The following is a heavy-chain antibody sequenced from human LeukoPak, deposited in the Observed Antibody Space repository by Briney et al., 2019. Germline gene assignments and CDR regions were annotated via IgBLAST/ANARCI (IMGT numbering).Heavy chain of an antibody. Sequence: GGSLRLSCVGTGFTFNTHVMHWFRQAPGKGLEWVSSISYDGSHQDYVESVKGRFTISRDNAKNSLYLQLDSLRVEDTAVYYCARVGTWELQRVFDYWGQGTLVTVSS. CDR1: GFTFNTHV. CDR3: ARVGTWELQRVFDY. J-gene: IGHJ4*02. D-gene: IGHD1-26*01. CDR2: ISYDGSHQ. V-gene: IGHV3-30*03.